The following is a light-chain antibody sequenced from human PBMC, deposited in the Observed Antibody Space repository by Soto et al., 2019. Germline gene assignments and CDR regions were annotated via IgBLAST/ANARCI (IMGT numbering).Light chain of an antibody. V-gene: IGKV3-15*01. J-gene: IGKJ1*01. Sequence: EIVLTHSPGTLSLSPWEIATLSCGASQSVSTNLAWYQQKPGQAPRLLIYGASTRATGIPARFSGSESGTEFTPTISSLQSEDFAVYACQQYNTWPPTFGHGTKVDIK. CDR1: QSVSTN. CDR3: QQYNTWPPT. CDR2: GAS.